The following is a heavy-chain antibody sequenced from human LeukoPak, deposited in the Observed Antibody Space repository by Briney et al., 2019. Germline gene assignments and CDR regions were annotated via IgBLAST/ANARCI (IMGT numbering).Heavy chain of an antibody. Sequence: GGSLRLSCAASGFTFSGSAIHWVRQASGKGLEWVGRIRSKANNYATAYAASVKGRFTISRDESKNTAFLQMSSLRTEDTAVYYCTWLGDQASQYWGQGTLVTVSS. CDR3: TWLGDQASQY. CDR1: GFTFSGSA. J-gene: IGHJ4*02. D-gene: IGHD5-24*01. V-gene: IGHV3-73*01. CDR2: IRSKANNYAT.